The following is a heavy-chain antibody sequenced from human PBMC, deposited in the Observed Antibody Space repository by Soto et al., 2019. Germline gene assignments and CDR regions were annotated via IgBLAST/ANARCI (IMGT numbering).Heavy chain of an antibody. CDR2: ISYDGSNK. Sequence: QVQLVESGGGVVQPGRSLRLSCAASGFTFSSYAMHWVRQAPGKGLEWVAVISYDGSNKYYADSVKGRFTISRDNSKNTQXLQMNSLRAEDTAVYYCARDPERLPYHYYYYGMDVWGQGTTVTVSS. CDR3: ARDPERLPYHYYYYGMDV. J-gene: IGHJ6*02. D-gene: IGHD5-12*01. V-gene: IGHV3-30-3*01. CDR1: GFTFSSYA.